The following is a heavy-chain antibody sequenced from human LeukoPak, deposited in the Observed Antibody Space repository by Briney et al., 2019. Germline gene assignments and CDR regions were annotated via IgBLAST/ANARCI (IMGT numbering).Heavy chain of an antibody. CDR3: ARVPLYSSGWTHDY. D-gene: IGHD6-19*01. V-gene: IGHV4-59*01. CDR1: GGSISSYY. J-gene: IGHJ4*02. Sequence: SETLSLTCTVSGGSISSYYWSWIRQPPGKGLEWIGYIYYSGSTNYNPSLKSRVTISVDTSKNQFSLKLSSVTAADTAVYYCARVPLYSSGWTHDYWGQGTLVTVSS. CDR2: IYYSGST.